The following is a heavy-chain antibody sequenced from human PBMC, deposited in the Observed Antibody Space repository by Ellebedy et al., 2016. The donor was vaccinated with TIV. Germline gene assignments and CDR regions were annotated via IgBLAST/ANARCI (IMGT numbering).Heavy chain of an antibody. CDR2: TYYRSTWNT. D-gene: IGHD1-26*01. CDR3: ARLVGGTADY. V-gene: IGHV6-1*01. CDR1: GDSVSSNSAA. Sequence: SQTLSLTCAISGDSVSSNSAAWNWIRQSPSRGLEWLGRTYYRSTWNTDYAISVNSRITITADTSKNHISLHLNSVTPEDTAVYYCARLVGGTADYWGQGTLVTVSS. J-gene: IGHJ4*02.